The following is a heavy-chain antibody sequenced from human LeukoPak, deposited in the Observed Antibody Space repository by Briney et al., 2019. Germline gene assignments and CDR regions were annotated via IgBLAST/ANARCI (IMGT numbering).Heavy chain of an antibody. D-gene: IGHD6-13*01. CDR2: ISGDGGTT. CDR1: GFNFDDYA. CDR3: AKDRAAGTPHSWFDP. J-gene: IGHJ5*02. V-gene: IGHV3-43*02. Sequence: PGGSLRLSCAASGFNFDDYAMHWVRQAPGKGLEWVSSISGDGGTTYYADSVKGRFTISRDNSKNSLYLQMNSLRIEDTALYYCAKDRAAGTPHSWFDPWGQGTLVTVSS.